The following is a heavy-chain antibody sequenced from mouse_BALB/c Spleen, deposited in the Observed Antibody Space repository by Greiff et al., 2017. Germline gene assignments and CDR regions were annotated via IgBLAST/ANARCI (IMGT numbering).Heavy chain of an antibody. V-gene: IGHV2-6-5*01. CDR2: IWGGGST. Sequence: QVHVKQSGPGLVAPSQSLSITCTVSGFSLTDYGVSWIRQPPGKGLEWLGVIWGGGSTYYNSALKSRLSISKDNSKSQVFLKMNSLQTDDTAMYYCAKIYYGNLYAMDYWGQGTSVTVSS. D-gene: IGHD2-1*01. J-gene: IGHJ4*01. CDR3: AKIYYGNLYAMDY. CDR1: GFSLTDYG.